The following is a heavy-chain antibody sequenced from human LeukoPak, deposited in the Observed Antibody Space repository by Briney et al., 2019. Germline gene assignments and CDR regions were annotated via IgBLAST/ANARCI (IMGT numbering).Heavy chain of an antibody. Sequence: GGSLRLSCAASGFTFSSCWMHWVRQAPGKGLVWVSRISSDGSRTNSADSVKGRFTISRDNAKNTLYLQMNSLRAEDTAVYYCARDTVIPYSQVGTTKDWGQGTLVTVSS. CDR3: ARDTVIPYSQVGTTKD. CDR1: GFTFSSCW. J-gene: IGHJ4*02. V-gene: IGHV3-74*01. CDR2: ISSDGSRT. D-gene: IGHD1-26*01.